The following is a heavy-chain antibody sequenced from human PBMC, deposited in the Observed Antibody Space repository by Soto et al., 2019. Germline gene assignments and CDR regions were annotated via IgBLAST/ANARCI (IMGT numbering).Heavy chain of an antibody. V-gene: IGHV4-4*07. CDR1: GASISGFY. D-gene: IGHD1-1*01. CDR3: VRDGTKTLRDWFDP. J-gene: IGHJ5*02. CDR2: IYATGTT. Sequence: SETLSLTCTVSGASISGFYWSRIRKSAGKGLEWIGRIYATGTTDYNPSLKSRVMMSVDTSKKQFSLKLRSVTAADTAVYYCVRDGTKTLRDWFDPWGQGISVTVFS.